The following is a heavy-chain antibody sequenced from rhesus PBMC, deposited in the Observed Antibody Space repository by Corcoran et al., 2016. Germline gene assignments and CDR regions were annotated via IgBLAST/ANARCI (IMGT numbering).Heavy chain of an antibody. Sequence: QVQLQESGPGLVKPSETLSLTCAVSGYSISSGYYWGWIRQPPGKGLEYIGYIRGSSETTHYTPPHKSRVTISKATSKNQFALKLSSGTAADTAVYYCARHRTVATDYWGQGVLVTVSS. V-gene: IGHV4-99*01. CDR2: IRGSSETT. D-gene: IGHD4-29*01. CDR1: GYSISSGYY. J-gene: IGHJ4*01. CDR3: ARHRTVATDY.